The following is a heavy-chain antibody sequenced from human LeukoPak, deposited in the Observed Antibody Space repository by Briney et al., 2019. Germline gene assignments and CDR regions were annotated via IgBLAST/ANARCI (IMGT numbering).Heavy chain of an antibody. Sequence: PSETLSLTCTVSGGSISSYYWSWIRPPAGKGLEWIGRIYTSGSTNYNPSLKSRVTMSVDTSKNQFSLKLSSVTAADTAVYYCAVPAAIAGIYYYGMDVWGQGTTVTVSS. CDR2: IYTSGST. J-gene: IGHJ6*02. D-gene: IGHD2-2*02. CDR3: AVPAAIAGIYYYGMDV. V-gene: IGHV4-4*07. CDR1: GGSISSYY.